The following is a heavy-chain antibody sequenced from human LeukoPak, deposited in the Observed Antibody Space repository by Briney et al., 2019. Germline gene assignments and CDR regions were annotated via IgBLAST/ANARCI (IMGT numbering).Heavy chain of an antibody. Sequence: GSLRLSCAASEVTVTTNYMSWVRQAPGKGLQRVSVIYPGGAVYYADSVKGRFIISRDNSKNTLSLQMNSLTADDTDVYYCVRGPRNYDDSGFHYGVFDIWGQGTVVTVSS. CDR3: VRGPRNYDDSGFHYGVFDI. V-gene: IGHV3-53*01. CDR2: IYPGGAV. CDR1: EVTVTTNY. J-gene: IGHJ3*02. D-gene: IGHD4/OR15-4a*01.